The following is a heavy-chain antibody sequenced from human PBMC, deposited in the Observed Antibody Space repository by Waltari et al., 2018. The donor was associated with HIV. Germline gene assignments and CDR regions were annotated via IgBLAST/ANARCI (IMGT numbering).Heavy chain of an antibody. J-gene: IGHJ4*02. CDR1: GFIFRELA. V-gene: IGHV3-30*01. CDR2: ISRDGSSK. Sequence: QVQLVESGGGLVQPGGSLRPPCAASGFIFRELAIHWVRQAPGKGLEWVAVISRDGSSKYYADSVQGRFTISRDNSKNSLHLHMNSLRPKDTAVYYCAREGIVAAPFDFWGLGTLVTVSS. D-gene: IGHD2-15*01. CDR3: AREGIVAAPFDF.